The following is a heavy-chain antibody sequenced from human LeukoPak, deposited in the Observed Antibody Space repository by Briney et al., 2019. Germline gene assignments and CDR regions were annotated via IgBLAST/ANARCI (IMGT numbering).Heavy chain of an antibody. CDR3: ASFGREYYFDY. J-gene: IGHJ4*02. Sequence: SETLSLTCTVSGGSISSSSYYWGWIRQPPGKGLEWIGSIYYSGSTYYNPSLKSRVTISVDTSKNQFSLKLSSVTAADTAVYYCASFGREYYFDYWGQGTLVTVSS. V-gene: IGHV4-39*07. CDR1: GGSISSSSYY. CDR2: IYYSGST. D-gene: IGHD3-10*01.